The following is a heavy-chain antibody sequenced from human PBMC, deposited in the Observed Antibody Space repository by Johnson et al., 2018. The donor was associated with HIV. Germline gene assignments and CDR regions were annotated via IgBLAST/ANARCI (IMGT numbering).Heavy chain of an antibody. D-gene: IGHD6-13*01. V-gene: IGHV3-30*18. CDR1: GFTFSSYG. Sequence: QVQLVESGGGVVQPGRSLRLSCAASGFTFSSYGMHWVRQAPGKGLEWVAVISYDGSNKYYADSVKGRFPISRDKSKNTLYLQMNSLRAEDTAGYYCAKDIEGSSWWTPHDPDDAFDIWGQGTMVTVSS. CDR2: ISYDGSNK. CDR3: AKDIEGSSWWTPHDPDDAFDI. J-gene: IGHJ3*02.